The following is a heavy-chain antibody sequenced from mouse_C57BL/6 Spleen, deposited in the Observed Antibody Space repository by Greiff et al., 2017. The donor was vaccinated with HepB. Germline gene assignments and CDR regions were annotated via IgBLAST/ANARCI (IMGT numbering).Heavy chain of an antibody. CDR2: INPNNGGT. Sequence: EVQLQQSGPELVKPGASVKISCKASGYTFTDYYMNWVKQSHGKSLEWIGDINPNNGGTSYNQKFKGKATLTVDKSSSTAYMELRSLTAEDSAVYYGASRGGGWYFDVWGTGTTVTVSS. J-gene: IGHJ1*03. CDR3: ASRGGGWYFDV. V-gene: IGHV1-26*01. CDR1: GYTFTDYY.